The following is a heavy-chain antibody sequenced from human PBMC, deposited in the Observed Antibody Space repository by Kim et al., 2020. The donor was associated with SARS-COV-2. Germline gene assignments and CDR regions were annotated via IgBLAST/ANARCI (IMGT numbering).Heavy chain of an antibody. Sequence: SVKVSCKASGGTFSSYAISWVRQAPGQGLEWMGGIIPIFGTANYAQKFQGRVTITADESTSTAYMELSSLRSEDTAVYYCASSLSNSSGWYRYYYYYMDVWGKGTTVTVSS. CDR1: GGTFSSYA. J-gene: IGHJ6*03. CDR3: ASSLSNSSGWYRYYYYYMDV. D-gene: IGHD6-19*01. V-gene: IGHV1-69*13. CDR2: IIPIFGTA.